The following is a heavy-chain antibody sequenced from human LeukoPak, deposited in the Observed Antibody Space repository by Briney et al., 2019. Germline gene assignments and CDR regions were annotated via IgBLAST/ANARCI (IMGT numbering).Heavy chain of an antibody. D-gene: IGHD6-6*01. J-gene: IGHJ5*02. V-gene: IGHV1-2*02. Sequence: ASVKVSCKASGGTFSSYAISWVRQAPGQGLEWMGWINPNSGGTNYAQKFQGRVTMTRDTSISTAYMELSRLRSDDTAVYYCARFPKASSSPGADWFDPWGQGALVTVSS. CDR3: ARFPKASSSPGADWFDP. CDR2: INPNSGGT. CDR1: GGTFSSYA.